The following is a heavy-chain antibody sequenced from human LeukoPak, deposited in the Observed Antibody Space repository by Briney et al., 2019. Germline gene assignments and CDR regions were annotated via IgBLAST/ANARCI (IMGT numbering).Heavy chain of an antibody. V-gene: IGHV4-59*08. J-gene: IGHJ4*02. CDR2: IYYSGRT. CDR1: GGSISPYY. Sequence: SKTLSLTCTVSGGSISPYYWTWIRQSPGKALEWIGYIYYSGRTSYNPSLKSRVTMSVDTSKNQFSLKLSSVTAADTAVYYCARSLSTTGLRWGQGTLVTVSS. CDR3: ARSLSTTGLR. D-gene: IGHD1-1*01.